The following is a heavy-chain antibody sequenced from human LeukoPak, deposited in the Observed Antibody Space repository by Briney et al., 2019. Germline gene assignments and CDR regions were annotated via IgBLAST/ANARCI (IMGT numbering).Heavy chain of an antibody. CDR3: VSANFDWLSMGYFDY. V-gene: IGHV3-48*01. J-gene: IGHJ4*02. CDR2: ISSSSSTI. Sequence: GGSLRLSCAASGCTFSSYSMNWVRQAPGKGLEWVAYISSSSSTIYYAESVKGGFTISRDNAKNSLYLPMNSLRAEDTAVYYCVSANFDWLSMGYFDYWGQGTLVTVSS. D-gene: IGHD3-9*01. CDR1: GCTFSSYS.